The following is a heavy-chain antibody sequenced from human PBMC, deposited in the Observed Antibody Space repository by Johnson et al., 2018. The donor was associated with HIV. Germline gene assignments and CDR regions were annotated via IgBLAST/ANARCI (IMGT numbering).Heavy chain of an antibody. Sequence: QVQLVESGGGVVQPGRSLRLSCAASGFTFSSYCLHWVRQAPGKGLEWVAFIRYDGSNKYYADSVKGRFTISRDNSKNTLFLQMNSLRDEDTAVYYCAKSAASAGGDDAFDIWGQGTMVTVSS. J-gene: IGHJ3*02. D-gene: IGHD3-16*01. CDR3: AKSAASAGGDDAFDI. V-gene: IGHV3-30*02. CDR2: IRYDGSNK. CDR1: GFTFSSYC.